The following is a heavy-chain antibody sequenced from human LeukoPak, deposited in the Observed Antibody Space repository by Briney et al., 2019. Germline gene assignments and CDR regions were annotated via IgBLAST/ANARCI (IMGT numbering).Heavy chain of an antibody. V-gene: IGHV4-59*01. J-gene: IGHJ6*03. Sequence: PSETLSLTCTVSGGSISRYYWSWIRQPPGKGLEWIGYIYYSGSTNYNPSLKSRVTISVDTSKNQFSLKLSSVTAADTAVYYCAREETSGYDYYYYMDVWGKGTTVTVSS. CDR3: AREETSGYDYYYYMDV. CDR1: GGSISRYY. CDR2: IYYSGST. D-gene: IGHD5-12*01.